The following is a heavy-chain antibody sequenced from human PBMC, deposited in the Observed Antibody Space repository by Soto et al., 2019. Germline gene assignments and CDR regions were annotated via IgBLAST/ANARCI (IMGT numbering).Heavy chain of an antibody. J-gene: IGHJ6*02. CDR1: GFTFSSYS. V-gene: IGHV3-48*02. CDR2: ISSSSSTI. Sequence: GGSLRLSCAASGFTFSSYSMNWVRQAPGKGLEWVSYISSSSSTIYYADSVKGRFTISRDNAKNSLYLQMNSLRDEDTAVYYCARDCSSTSCPLDYYGMDVWGQGTTVTVSS. D-gene: IGHD2-2*01. CDR3: ARDCSSTSCPLDYYGMDV.